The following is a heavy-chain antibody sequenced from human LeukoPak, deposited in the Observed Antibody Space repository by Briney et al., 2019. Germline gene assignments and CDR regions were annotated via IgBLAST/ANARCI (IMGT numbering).Heavy chain of an antibody. CDR1: GFTFSSYA. Sequence: GGSLRLSCAASGFTFSSYAMHWVRQGPGKGLEWLAIISYDGRNNHYGDSVKGRFTISRDNSKNTLHLQMNSLRAEDTAVYYCAKLGFDSSGSHTLFDYWGQGTQVPVSS. V-gene: IGHV3-30*18. J-gene: IGHJ4*02. CDR2: ISYDGRNN. D-gene: IGHD3-22*01. CDR3: AKLGFDSSGSHTLFDY.